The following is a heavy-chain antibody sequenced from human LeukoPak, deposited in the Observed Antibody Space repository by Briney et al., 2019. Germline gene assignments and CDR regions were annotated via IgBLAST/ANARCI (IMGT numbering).Heavy chain of an antibody. V-gene: IGHV4-39*01. CDR1: GGTVTSSTYF. J-gene: IGHJ5*02. CDR2: ISYSGAT. D-gene: IGHD3-10*01. Sequence: SETLSLTCTLSGGTVTSSTYFWGWIRQPPEKGLEWIGSISYSGATYYNPSLKSRVSMSVHTSKNQFSLKLTSASAADTAVYYCARQGSMTRGGYWLDPWGRGTLVIVSS. CDR3: ARQGSMTRGGYWLDP.